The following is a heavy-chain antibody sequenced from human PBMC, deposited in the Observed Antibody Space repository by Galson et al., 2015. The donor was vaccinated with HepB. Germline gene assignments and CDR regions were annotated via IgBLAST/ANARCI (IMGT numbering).Heavy chain of an antibody. Sequence: SVKVSCKASGYTFTSYGISWVRQAPGQGLEWMGWISAYNGNTNYAQKFQGRVTITADESTSTAYMELSSLRSEDTAVYYCARDLPAASSSWYSDPWGQGTLVTVSS. V-gene: IGHV1-18*04. D-gene: IGHD6-13*01. CDR2: ISAYNGNT. CDR3: ARDLPAASSSWYSDP. J-gene: IGHJ5*02. CDR1: GYTFTSYG.